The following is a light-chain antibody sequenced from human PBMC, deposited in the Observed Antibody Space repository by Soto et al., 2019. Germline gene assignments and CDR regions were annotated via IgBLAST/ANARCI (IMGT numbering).Light chain of an antibody. Sequence: DIQLTQSPSLRSTSLGHRVTIACRASQDIKSDLAWYQQRPGKAPKLLIYTASTLPSGIPSSFRGSGSGTEFTLTNRSLQPEDFATYHRQQVNDYPITFGQGTRLES. CDR3: QQVNDYPIT. CDR2: TAS. CDR1: QDIKSD. J-gene: IGKJ5*01. V-gene: IGKV1-9*01.